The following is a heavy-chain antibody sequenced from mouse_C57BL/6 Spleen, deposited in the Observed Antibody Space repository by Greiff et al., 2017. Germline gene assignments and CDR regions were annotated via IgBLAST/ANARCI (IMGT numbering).Heavy chain of an antibody. CDR3: AREGYYGSSSSFDY. CDR2: IDPSDSET. CDR1: GYTFTSYW. Sequence: QVQLQQPGAELVRPGSSVKLSCKASGYTFTSYWMHWVKQRPIQGLEWIGNIDPSDSETHYNQKFKDKATLTVEKSSSTAYMQLSSLTSEDSAVYYFAREGYYGSSSSFDYWGQGTTLTVSS. J-gene: IGHJ2*01. D-gene: IGHD1-1*01. V-gene: IGHV1-52*01.